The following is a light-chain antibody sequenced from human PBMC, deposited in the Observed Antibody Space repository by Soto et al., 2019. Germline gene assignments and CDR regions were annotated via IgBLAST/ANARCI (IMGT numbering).Light chain of an antibody. CDR1: QSVSANY. V-gene: IGKV3-20*01. Sequence: EIVLTQSPGTLSLSPGERATLSCRASQSVSANYLAWYQQEPGQAPRLLIYDASSRATSIPDRFSGSGSGTDFTLTISRLEPEDFAVYYCQQYGSSPWTFGQGTKVEIK. CDR3: QQYGSSPWT. J-gene: IGKJ1*01. CDR2: DAS.